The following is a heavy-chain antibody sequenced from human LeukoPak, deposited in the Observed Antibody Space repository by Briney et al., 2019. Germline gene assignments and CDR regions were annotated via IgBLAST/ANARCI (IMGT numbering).Heavy chain of an antibody. J-gene: IGHJ4*02. D-gene: IGHD3-3*01. CDR3: ARAYDFWSGYHLY. Sequence: GASVKVSCKASGYTFTGYYMHWVRQAPGQGLEWMGWINPNSGGTNYAQKFQGRVTMTRDTSISTAYMEPSRLRSDDTAVYYCARAYDFWSGYHLYWGQGTLVTVSS. V-gene: IGHV1-2*02. CDR2: INPNSGGT. CDR1: GYTFTGYY.